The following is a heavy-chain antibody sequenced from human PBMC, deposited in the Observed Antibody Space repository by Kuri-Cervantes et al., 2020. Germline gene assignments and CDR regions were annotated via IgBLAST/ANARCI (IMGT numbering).Heavy chain of an antibody. Sequence: SETLSLTCAVSGGSISSGGYSWSWIRQPPGKGLEWIGYIYHSGSTYYNPSLKSRVTISVDTSKNQFSLKLSSVTAADTAVYYCARCVYYDYVWGSYRYTGSEYYFDYWGQGTLVTVPS. D-gene: IGHD3-16*02. J-gene: IGHJ4*02. CDR2: IYHSGST. CDR1: GGSISSGGYS. V-gene: IGHV4-30-2*02. CDR3: ARCVYYDYVWGSYRYTGSEYYFDY.